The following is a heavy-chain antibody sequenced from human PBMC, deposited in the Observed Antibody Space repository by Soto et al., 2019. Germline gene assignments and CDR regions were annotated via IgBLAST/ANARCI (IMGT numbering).Heavy chain of an antibody. J-gene: IGHJ5*02. CDR2: IYYDGNS. Sequence: SETLSLTCTVSGGSINSGDYYWTWVRQPPGKGLEWIGYIYYDGNSQHNPSLKSRVTMSIDTSKNQFSLNLSSVTAADTAVYYCARDRRWLPRGPNNWLDLWGQGTQVTVAS. CDR3: ARDRRWLPRGPNNWLDL. CDR1: GGSINSGDYY. V-gene: IGHV4-30-4*01. D-gene: IGHD5-12*01.